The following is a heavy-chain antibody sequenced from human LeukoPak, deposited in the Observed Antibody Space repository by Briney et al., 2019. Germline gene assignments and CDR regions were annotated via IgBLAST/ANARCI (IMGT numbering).Heavy chain of an antibody. CDR2: ISAYNGNT. CDR1: GYTFTSYG. Sequence: ASVKVSCKASGYTFTSYGISWVRQAPGQGLEWMGWISAYNGNTNYAQKLQGRVTMTTDTSTSTAYMELRSLRSDDTAVYYCARDVKGGTVLRYFEWSSTPRYYFDYWGQGTLVTVSS. CDR3: ARDVKGGTVLRYFEWSSTPRYYFDY. V-gene: IGHV1-18*01. J-gene: IGHJ4*02. D-gene: IGHD3-9*01.